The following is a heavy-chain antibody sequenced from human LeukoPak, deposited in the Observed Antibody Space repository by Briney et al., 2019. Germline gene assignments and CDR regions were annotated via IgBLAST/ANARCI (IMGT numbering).Heavy chain of an antibody. CDR1: GFTVSSNY. V-gene: IGHV3-20*01. Sequence: GGSLRLSCAASGFTVSSNYMSWVRQAPGKGLEWVSGINWNGGNTGYADFVKGRFTISRDDAKNSLYLQMNSLTAEDTALYHCARHHGDYLFSIQYAFDFWGQGTMLAVSS. J-gene: IGHJ3*01. CDR3: ARHHGDYLFSIQYAFDF. D-gene: IGHD4-17*01. CDR2: INWNGGNT.